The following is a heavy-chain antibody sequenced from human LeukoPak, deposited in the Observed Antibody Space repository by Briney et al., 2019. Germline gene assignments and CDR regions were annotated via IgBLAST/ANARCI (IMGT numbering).Heavy chain of an antibody. CDR2: ISYDGSNK. J-gene: IGHJ4*02. Sequence: GGSLRLSCAASGFTFSSYAMHWVRQAPGKGLEWVAVISYDGSNKYYADSVKGRFTISRDNSKNTLYLQMNSLRAEDTAVYYRARDWGCSSTSCYESDYFDYWGQGTLVTVSS. CDR1: GFTFSSYA. D-gene: IGHD2-2*01. CDR3: ARDWGCSSTSCYESDYFDY. V-gene: IGHV3-30*04.